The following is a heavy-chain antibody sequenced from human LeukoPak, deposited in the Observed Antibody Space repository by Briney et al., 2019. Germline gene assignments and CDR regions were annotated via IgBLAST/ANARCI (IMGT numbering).Heavy chain of an antibody. CDR2: INHSGST. CDR3: ARVYSSGWYKIGVYYFDY. J-gene: IGHJ4*02. Sequence: SETLSLTCAVYGGSFSGYYWSWIRQPPGEGLEWIGEINHSGSTNYNPSLKSRVTISVDTSKNQFSLKLSSVTAADTAVYYCARVYSSGWYKIGVYYFDYWGQGTLVTVSS. D-gene: IGHD6-19*01. V-gene: IGHV4-34*01. CDR1: GGSFSGYY.